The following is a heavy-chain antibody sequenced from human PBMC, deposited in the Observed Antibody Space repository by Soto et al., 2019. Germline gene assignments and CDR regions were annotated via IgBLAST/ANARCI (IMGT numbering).Heavy chain of an antibody. CDR1: GGSVRSVSYY. V-gene: IGHV4-61*01. D-gene: IGHD3-10*01. CDR2: IYYSGST. CDR3: ARDQPRSGRTRFDY. J-gene: IGHJ4*01. Sequence: SEKLPLTSTFSGGSVRSVSYYWSWIRQPTGKGLEWIGYIYYSGSTNYNPSLKSRVTISVDTSKNQLSLKLSSVTAAETAVYYCARDQPRSGRTRFDYGGHVTFVIVS.